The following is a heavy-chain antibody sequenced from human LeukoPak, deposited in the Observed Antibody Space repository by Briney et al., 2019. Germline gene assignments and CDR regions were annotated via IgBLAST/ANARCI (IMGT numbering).Heavy chain of an antibody. CDR1: GFTFSSYW. V-gene: IGHV3-30*02. D-gene: IGHD1-1*01. CDR3: AKLVAGTPDY. J-gene: IGHJ4*02. Sequence: GGSLRLSCAASGFTFSSYWMSWVRQAPGKGLEWVAFIRYDGSNKYYADSVKGRFTISRDNSKNTLYLQMNSLRAEDTAVYYCAKLVAGTPDYWGQGTLVTVSS. CDR2: IRYDGSNK.